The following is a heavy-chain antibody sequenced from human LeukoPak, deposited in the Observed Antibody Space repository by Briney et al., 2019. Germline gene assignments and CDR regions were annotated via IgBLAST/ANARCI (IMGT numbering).Heavy chain of an antibody. D-gene: IGHD1-26*01. J-gene: IGHJ4*02. CDR2: ITNSADTT. CDR3: ARRGAVGATEFDY. CDR1: GFTFSSYA. Sequence: GGSLRLSCAASGFTFSSYAMTWVRQAPGKGLKWVSGITNSADTTYYADSVKGQFTISRDNSKNTLYLQMNRLRAEDTAVYYCARRGAVGATEFDYWGQGTLVTVSS. V-gene: IGHV3-23*01.